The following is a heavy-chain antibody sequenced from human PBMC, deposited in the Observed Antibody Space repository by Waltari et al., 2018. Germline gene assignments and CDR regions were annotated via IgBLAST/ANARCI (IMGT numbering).Heavy chain of an antibody. CDR1: GFTFSTYG. Sequence: QVQLVESGGGVVQPGRSLRLSCAASGFTFSTYGMHWVRRAPGEGLEWVAVISYEGSDKYYADSVKGRFTISRDDSKGIAYLQMKSLRTEGTAVYHWVRWGTSARAYDYWGQGTLVTVSS. V-gene: IGHV3-30*03. D-gene: IGHD1-7*01. CDR2: ISYEGSDK. CDR3: VRWGTSARAYDY. J-gene: IGHJ4*02.